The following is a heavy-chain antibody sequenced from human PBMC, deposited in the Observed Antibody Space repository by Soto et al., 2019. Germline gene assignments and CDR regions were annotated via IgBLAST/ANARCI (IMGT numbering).Heavy chain of an antibody. CDR1: GGSFSGYY. V-gene: IGHV4-34*01. CDR2: INHSGST. CDR3: ARGPGIAAAGVHY. Sequence: PSETLSLTCAVYGGSFSGYYWSWIRQPPGKGLVWIGEINHSGSTNYNPSLKSRVTISVDTSKNQFSLKLSSVTAADTAVYYCARGPGIAAAGVHYWGQGTLVTVSS. D-gene: IGHD6-13*01. J-gene: IGHJ4*02.